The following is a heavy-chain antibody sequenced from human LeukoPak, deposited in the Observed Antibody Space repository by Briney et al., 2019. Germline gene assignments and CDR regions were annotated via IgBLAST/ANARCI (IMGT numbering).Heavy chain of an antibody. CDR1: GFTFSRYG. Sequence: GGSLRLSCAASGFTFSRYGMHWVRQAPGKGLEWVAVISYDGSNKYYADSVKGRFTISRDNSKNTLYLQMNSLRAEDTAVYYCAKARGVGELLLDYWGQGTLVTAPS. D-gene: IGHD3-10*01. CDR3: AKARGVGELLLDY. V-gene: IGHV3-30*18. CDR2: ISYDGSNK. J-gene: IGHJ4*02.